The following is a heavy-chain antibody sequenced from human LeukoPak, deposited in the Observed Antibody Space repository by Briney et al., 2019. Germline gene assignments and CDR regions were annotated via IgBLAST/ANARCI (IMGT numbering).Heavy chain of an antibody. D-gene: IGHD3-22*01. CDR3: ARVRDTYYYDSSGQQFDY. Sequence: SETLSLTHAVYGGSFRGYYWRWIRQPPAKGVEGIGEINNSGSTNYNPSLKSRVTISVDTSKNQFSLKLSSVTAADTAVYYCARVRDTYYYDSSGQQFDYWGQGTLVTVPS. CDR1: GGSFRGYY. J-gene: IGHJ4*02. CDR2: INNSGST. V-gene: IGHV4-34*01.